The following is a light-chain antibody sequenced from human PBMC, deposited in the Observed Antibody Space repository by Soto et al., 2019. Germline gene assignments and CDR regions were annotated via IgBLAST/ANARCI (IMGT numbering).Light chain of an antibody. CDR2: GAS. CDR3: QQYGSSGT. CDR1: QSVSSSY. J-gene: IGKJ1*01. V-gene: IGKV3-20*01. Sequence: IVLTQSPGTLSLSPVDRATLSCRASQSVSSSYLAWYQQKPGQAPRLLIYGASSRATGIPDRFSGSGSGTDFTLTISRLEPEDFAVYYCQQYGSSGTFGQGTKVDIK.